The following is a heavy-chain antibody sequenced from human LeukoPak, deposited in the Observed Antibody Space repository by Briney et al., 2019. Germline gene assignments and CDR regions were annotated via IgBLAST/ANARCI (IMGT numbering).Heavy chain of an antibody. J-gene: IGHJ4*02. CDR3: ATVSSSSWYEGY. CDR2: INPSGGST. Sequence: ASVKVSCKASGYTFTSYYMHWVRQAPGQGLEWMGIINPSGGSTSYAQKFQGRVTMTKDTSTSTVYMELSSLRSEDTAVYYCATVSSSSWYEGYWGQGTLVTVSS. V-gene: IGHV1-46*01. CDR1: GYTFTSYY. D-gene: IGHD6-13*01.